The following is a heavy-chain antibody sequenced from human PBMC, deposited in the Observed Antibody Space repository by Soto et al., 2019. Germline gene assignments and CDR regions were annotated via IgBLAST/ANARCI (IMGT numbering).Heavy chain of an antibody. J-gene: IGHJ6*02. CDR1: GYTFTGYY. CDR3: AREGHIVATMVYYYYYGMDV. CDR2: INPNSGGT. V-gene: IGHV1-2*02. Sequence: ASVKVSCKASGYTFTGYYMHWVRQAPGQGLAWMGWINPNSGGTNYAQKFQGRVTMTRDTSISTAYMELSRLRSDDTAVYYCAREGHIVATMVYYYYYGMDVWGQGTTVTVSS. D-gene: IGHD5-12*01.